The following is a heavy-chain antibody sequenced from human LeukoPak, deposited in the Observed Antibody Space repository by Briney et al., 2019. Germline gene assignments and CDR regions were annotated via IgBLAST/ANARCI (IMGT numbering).Heavy chain of an antibody. Sequence: GESLKISCKGSGYSFTSYWIGWVRQMPGKGLEWMGIIYPGDSDTRYSPSFQGQVTISADKSISTAYLQWSSLKASDTAMYYCARQVENYYGSGSYLDYWGQGTLVTVSS. V-gene: IGHV5-51*01. CDR3: ARQVENYYGSGSYLDY. CDR2: IYPGDSDT. J-gene: IGHJ4*02. CDR1: GYSFTSYW. D-gene: IGHD3-10*01.